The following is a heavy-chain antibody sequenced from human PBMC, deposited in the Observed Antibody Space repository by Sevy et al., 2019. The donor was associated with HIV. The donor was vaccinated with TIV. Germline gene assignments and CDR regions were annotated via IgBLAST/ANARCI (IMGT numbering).Heavy chain of an antibody. J-gene: IGHJ5*02. CDR3: ASYSSSWYGLGWFDP. D-gene: IGHD6-13*01. CDR1: GGTFSSYA. Sequence: ASVKVSCKASGGTFSSYAISWVRQAPGQGLEWMGGIIPIFGTANYAQTFQGRVTITADKSTSTAYMELSSLGSEDTAVYYCASYSSSWYGLGWFDPWGQGTLVTVSS. V-gene: IGHV1-69*06. CDR2: IIPIFGTA.